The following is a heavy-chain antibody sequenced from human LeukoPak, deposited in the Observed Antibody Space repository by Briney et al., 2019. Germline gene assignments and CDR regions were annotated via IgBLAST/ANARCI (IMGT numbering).Heavy chain of an antibody. CDR2: ISWNSGSI. CDR1: GFTFDDYA. J-gene: IGHJ4*02. D-gene: IGHD2-21*02. Sequence: GGSLRLSCAASGFTFDDYAMHWVRQAPGKGLEWVSGISWNSGSIGYADSVKGRFTISRDNAKNSLYLQMNSLRAEDTALYYCAKDGTYCGGDCYSPSFDYWGQGTLVTVSS. CDR3: AKDGTYCGGDCYSPSFDY. V-gene: IGHV3-9*01.